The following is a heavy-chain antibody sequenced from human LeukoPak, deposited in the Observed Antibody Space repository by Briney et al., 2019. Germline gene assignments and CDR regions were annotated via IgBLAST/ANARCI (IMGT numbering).Heavy chain of an antibody. V-gene: IGHV3-48*01. Sequence: GGSLRLSCAASGFTFSSYAMNWVRQAPGKGLEWIPYITGSSNNIYYADSVKGRFTTSRDNAKNSLYLQMNSLRAEDTAVYYCARDNAHRRLEAAGLGYWGQGTLVTVSS. J-gene: IGHJ4*02. CDR2: ITGSSNNI. D-gene: IGHD6-13*01. CDR3: ARDNAHRRLEAAGLGY. CDR1: GFTFSSYA.